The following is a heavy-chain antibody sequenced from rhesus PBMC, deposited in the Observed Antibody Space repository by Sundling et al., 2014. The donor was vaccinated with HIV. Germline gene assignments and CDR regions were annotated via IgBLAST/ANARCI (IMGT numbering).Heavy chain of an antibody. CDR2: IVPLVGIT. J-gene: IGHJ6*01. Sequence: QVQLVQSGAEVKKPGASVKVSCKASGFTFASYAISWVRQAPGQGLEWMGGIVPLVGITIYPRKFQGRVTITADTSTNTAYMDLNSLRSEDTAVYYCARVGANRIELVNGLDSWGQGVVVTVSS. D-gene: IGHD2-2*01. V-gene: IGHV1-198*02. CDR3: ARVGANRIELVNGLDS. CDR1: GFTFASYA.